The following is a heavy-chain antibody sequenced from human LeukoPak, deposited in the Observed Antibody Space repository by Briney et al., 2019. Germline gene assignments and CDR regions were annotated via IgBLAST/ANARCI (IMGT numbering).Heavy chain of an antibody. CDR3: AREWTTGRFDY. CDR2: IIPSDGFT. J-gene: IGHJ4*02. V-gene: IGHV1-46*01. Sequence: ASVKVSCKASGYTFSSYYVHWVRQAPGQGLEWMGMIIPSDGFTSYAQKFQGRVTMTRDTSTSTVYMELSSLRSEDTAVYYCAREWTTGRFDYWGQGTLVTVSS. CDR1: GYTFSSYY. D-gene: IGHD4-17*01.